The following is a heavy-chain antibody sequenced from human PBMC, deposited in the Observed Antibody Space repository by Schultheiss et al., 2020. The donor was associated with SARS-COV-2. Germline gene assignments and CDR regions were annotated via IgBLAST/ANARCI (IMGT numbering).Heavy chain of an antibody. J-gene: IGHJ4*02. D-gene: IGHD6-6*01. CDR2: IIPIFGTA. V-gene: IGHV1-69*01. CDR1: GGTFSSYA. Sequence: GGSLRLSCKASGGTFSSYAISWVRQAPGQGLEWMGGIIPIFGTANYAQKFQGRVTITADESTSTAYMELSSLRSEDTAVYYCARGRSSLSSVGLSFDYWGQGTLVTVSS. CDR3: ARGRSSLSSVGLSFDY.